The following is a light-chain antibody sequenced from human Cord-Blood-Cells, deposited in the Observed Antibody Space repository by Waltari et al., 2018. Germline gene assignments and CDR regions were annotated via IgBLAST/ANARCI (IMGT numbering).Light chain of an antibody. J-gene: IGKJ5*01. CDR3: QQYDNLPIT. CDR1: QDISNY. CDR2: DAS. Sequence: DIQMTQSPSSLSASVGARVPITCQASQDISNYLNWYQQKPGKAPKLLIYDASNLETGVPSRFSGSGSWTDFTFPISSLQPEDIATYYCQQYDNLPITFGQGTRLEIK. V-gene: IGKV1-33*01.